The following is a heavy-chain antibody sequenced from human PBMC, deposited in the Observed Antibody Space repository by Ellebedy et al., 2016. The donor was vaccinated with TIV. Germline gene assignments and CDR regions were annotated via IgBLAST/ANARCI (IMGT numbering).Heavy chain of an antibody. V-gene: IGHV3-7*01. J-gene: IGHJ5*01. CDR2: IYQDGGVQ. Sequence: GESLKISCAASGFSFRSYWMSWVRQAPGKGLEWVANIYQDGGVQYYVDSVTGRFTISRANADNSLFLQMNSLRAEDTAVYYCSRRGSYGDYAVQINSWFDSWGRGTLVTVSS. D-gene: IGHD3-16*01. CDR3: SRRGSYGDYAVQINSWFDS. CDR1: GFSFRSYW.